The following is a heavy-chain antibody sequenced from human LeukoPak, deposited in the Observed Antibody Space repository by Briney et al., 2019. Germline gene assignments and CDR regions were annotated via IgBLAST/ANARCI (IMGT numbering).Heavy chain of an antibody. J-gene: IGHJ4*02. CDR1: GFPFSSYG. Sequence: GGSLRLSCAASGFPFSSYGMHWVRQAPGKGPEWVAVVSHDGSNKYYEDSVKGRFTISGDNAKNSLSLQMNNLRVEDTAVYYCARAGSHWHYVYWGQGTVVTVSS. CDR3: ARAGSHWHYVY. CDR2: VSHDGSNK. V-gene: IGHV3-30*03. D-gene: IGHD3-10*01.